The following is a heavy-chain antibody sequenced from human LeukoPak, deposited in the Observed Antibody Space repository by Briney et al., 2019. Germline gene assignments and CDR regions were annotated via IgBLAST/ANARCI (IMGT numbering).Heavy chain of an antibody. CDR1: GYTFTSYG. D-gene: IGHD5-24*01. CDR3: AKDRGWLQKSDAFDI. V-gene: IGHV1-18*01. J-gene: IGHJ3*02. CDR2: ISAYNGNT. Sequence: AASVKVSCKASGYTFTSYGISWVRQAPGQGLEWMGWISAYNGNTNYAQKLQGRVTMTTDTSTSTAYMELRSLRSDDTAVYYCAKDRGWLQKSDAFDIWGQGTMVTVSS.